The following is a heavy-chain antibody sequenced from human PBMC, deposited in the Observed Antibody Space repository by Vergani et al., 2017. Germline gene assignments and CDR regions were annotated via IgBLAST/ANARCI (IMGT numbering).Heavy chain of an antibody. Sequence: QVQLVESGGGVVQPGRSLRLSCAASGFTFSSYGMHWVRQAPGKGLEWVAVIWYDGSNKYYADSVKGRFTISRDNSKNTLYLQMNSLRAEDTAVYYCARDLYCTNGVCSDYWGQGTLVTVSS. J-gene: IGHJ4*02. CDR1: GFTFSSYG. CDR2: IWYDGSNK. V-gene: IGHV3-33*01. CDR3: ARDLYCTNGVCSDY. D-gene: IGHD2-8*01.